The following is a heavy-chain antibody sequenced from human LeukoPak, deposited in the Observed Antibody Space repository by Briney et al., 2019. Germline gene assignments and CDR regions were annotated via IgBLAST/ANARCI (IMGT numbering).Heavy chain of an antibody. D-gene: IGHD6-13*01. CDR1: GFTFSRYW. V-gene: IGHV3-30-3*01. CDR2: ISYDGSNK. Sequence: GGSLRLSCAASGFTFSRYWMSWVRQAPGKGLEWVAVISYDGSNKYYADSVKGRFTISRDNSKNTLYLQMNSLRAEDTAVYYCARPGYSSSWYTSLVDYWGQGTLVTVSS. CDR3: ARPGYSSSWYTSLVDY. J-gene: IGHJ4*02.